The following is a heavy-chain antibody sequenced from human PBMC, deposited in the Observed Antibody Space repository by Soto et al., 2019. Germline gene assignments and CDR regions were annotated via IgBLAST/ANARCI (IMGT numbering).Heavy chain of an antibody. CDR3: ARRPITIAAAGNY. Sequence: SETLSLTCTVSGGSISSSSYYWGWIRQPPGKGLEWIVSIYYIGSTYYNPSLKSRVTISVDTSKNQFSLKLSSVTAADTAVYYCARRPITIAAAGNYWGQGTLVTVSS. CDR2: IYYIGST. V-gene: IGHV4-39*01. D-gene: IGHD6-13*01. J-gene: IGHJ4*02. CDR1: GGSISSSSYY.